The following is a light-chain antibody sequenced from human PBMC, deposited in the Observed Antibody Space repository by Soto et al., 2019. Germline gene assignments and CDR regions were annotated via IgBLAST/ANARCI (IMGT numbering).Light chain of an antibody. CDR3: CSFAGKNTRVM. CDR1: SSDVGRYNY. J-gene: IGLJ3*02. CDR2: DVT. Sequence: QSALTQPRSVSGSPGQSVTISCTGTSSDVGRYNYVSWYQQNPGKAPKLMIYDVTNRPSDVPDRFSGSKSGNTASLTISGLQAEDEGDYFCCSFAGKNTRVMFGGGTKLTVL. V-gene: IGLV2-11*01.